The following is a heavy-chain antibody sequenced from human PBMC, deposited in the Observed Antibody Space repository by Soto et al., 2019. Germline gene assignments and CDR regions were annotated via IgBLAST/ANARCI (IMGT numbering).Heavy chain of an antibody. CDR2: IYTSGST. CDR3: ARDLGYYYDSSGPPGAFDI. Sequence: NPSETLSLTCTFSCGSIISYYWSWIRQPAGKGLEWIGRIYTSGSTNYNPSLKSRVTMSVDTSKNQFSLKLSSVTAADTAVYYCARDLGYYYDSSGPPGAFDIWGQGTMVTVSS. CDR1: CGSIISYY. J-gene: IGHJ3*02. D-gene: IGHD3-22*01. V-gene: IGHV4-4*07.